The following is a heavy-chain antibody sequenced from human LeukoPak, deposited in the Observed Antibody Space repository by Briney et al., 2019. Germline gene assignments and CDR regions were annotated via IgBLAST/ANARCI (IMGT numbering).Heavy chain of an antibody. CDR2: IYYSGNT. D-gene: IGHD2-2*01. CDR1: GGSISSSSYY. Sequence: PSETLSLTCTVSGGSISSSSYYWGWIRQPPGKGLEWIGSIYYSGNTYYNPSLKSRVTISVDASKNQFSLKLSSVTAAETAGDYCASLYCRRTGCYLAYCGQPTLLTVPS. CDR3: ASLYCRRTGCYLAY. J-gene: IGHJ4*02. V-gene: IGHV4-39*07.